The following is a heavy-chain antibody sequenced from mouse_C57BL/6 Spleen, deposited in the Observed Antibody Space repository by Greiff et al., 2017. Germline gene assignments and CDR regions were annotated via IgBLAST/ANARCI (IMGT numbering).Heavy chain of an antibody. D-gene: IGHD2-5*01. V-gene: IGHV2-9*01. CDR1: GFSLTSYG. CDR3: AERNSNNAFAY. CDR2: IWGCGST. Sequence: QVQLKESGPGLVAPSQCLSISCTVSGFSLTSYGVDWVRQPPGKGLEWLGVIWGCGSTNYNSAPMSRLSISNDNSNSHVFLKMNSLQTDDTAMYYCAERNSNNAFAYWGQGTMVTVSA. J-gene: IGHJ3*01.